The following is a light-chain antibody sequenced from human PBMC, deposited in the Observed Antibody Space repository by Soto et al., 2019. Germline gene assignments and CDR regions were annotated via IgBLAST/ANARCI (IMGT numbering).Light chain of an antibody. CDR1: ISYVGGYSY. CDR3: CSYAGSNTFYV. V-gene: IGLV2-11*01. Sequence: QSALTQPRSVSRSPGQSFTISFTGTISYVGGYSYLSCYQQHPVKGPKLMIYDFSKRPSGFPDRFSGSKSGNTASLKISGLKAEDEADYYCCSYAGSNTFYVFGTWTKVTVL. CDR2: DFS. J-gene: IGLJ1*01.